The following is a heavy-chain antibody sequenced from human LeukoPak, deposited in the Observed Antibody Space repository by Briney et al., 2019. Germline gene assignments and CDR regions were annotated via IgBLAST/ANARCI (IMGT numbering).Heavy chain of an antibody. J-gene: IGHJ5*02. CDR3: ARGLELWFVGTGHWLDA. Sequence: SETLSLTCTVHGGSFRGYSWTWIRQPPGKGLEWIGEIDHSGSAKYNSSLKSRLTMSVDTSTNQVSLNLKSVTAADAAVYYCARGLELWFVGTGHWLDAWGQGTLVSVSS. CDR1: GGSFRGYS. D-gene: IGHD3-10*01. CDR2: IDHSGSA. V-gene: IGHV4-34*01.